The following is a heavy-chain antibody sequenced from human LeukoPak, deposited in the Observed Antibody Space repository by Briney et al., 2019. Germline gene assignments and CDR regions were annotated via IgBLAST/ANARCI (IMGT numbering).Heavy chain of an antibody. J-gene: IGHJ4*02. CDR2: ISYDGSNK. V-gene: IGHV3-30*18. D-gene: IGHD3-10*01. CDR1: GFTFSSYG. CDR3: AKDLRWFDYYFDY. Sequence: PGGSLRLSCAASGFTFSSYGMHWVRQAPGKGLEWVAVISYDGSNKYYADSVKGRFTISRDNSKNTLYLQMNSLRAEDTAVYYCAKDLRWFDYYFDYWGQGTLVAVSS.